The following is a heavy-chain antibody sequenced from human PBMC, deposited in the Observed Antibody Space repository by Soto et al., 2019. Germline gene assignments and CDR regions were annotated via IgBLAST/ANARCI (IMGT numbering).Heavy chain of an antibody. CDR3: ARVIVVVIASRNSDFDY. J-gene: IGHJ4*02. D-gene: IGHD2-21*01. Sequence: ASVKVSCKASGYTFTSYGIGWVRQAPGQGLEWMGWISAYNGNTNYAQKLQGRVTMTTDTSTSTAYMELRSLRSDDTAVYYCARVIVVVIASRNSDFDYWGQGTLVTVSS. V-gene: IGHV1-18*01. CDR2: ISAYNGNT. CDR1: GYTFTSYG.